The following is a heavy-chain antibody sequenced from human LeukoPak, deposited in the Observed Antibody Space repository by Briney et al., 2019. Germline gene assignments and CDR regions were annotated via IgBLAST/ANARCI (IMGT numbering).Heavy chain of an antibody. Sequence: SVKVSCKASGGSFNSYAISWVRQAPGQGLEWMGGIIPIFGTANYAQKFQGRVTITADKSTNTAYMELSSLRSEGTAVYYCARSQPLAYFDLWGRGTLVTVSS. J-gene: IGHJ2*01. CDR1: GGSFNSYA. V-gene: IGHV1-69*06. CDR2: IIPIFGTA. CDR3: ARSQPLAYFDL.